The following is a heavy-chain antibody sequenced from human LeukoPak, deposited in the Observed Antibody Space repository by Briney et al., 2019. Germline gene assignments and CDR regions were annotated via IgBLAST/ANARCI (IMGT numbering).Heavy chain of an antibody. J-gene: IGHJ6*02. CDR1: GFTFSSYS. D-gene: IGHD3-10*01. CDR3: ARDRNYGSAPYYYGMDV. CDR2: ISYDGSNK. Sequence: GGSLRLSCAASGFTFSSYSMHWVRQAPGKGLEWVAVISYDGSNKYNADSVKGRFTISRDNSKNTLYLQMNSLRAEDTAVYYCARDRNYGSAPYYYGMDVWGQGTTVTVSS. V-gene: IGHV3-30-3*01.